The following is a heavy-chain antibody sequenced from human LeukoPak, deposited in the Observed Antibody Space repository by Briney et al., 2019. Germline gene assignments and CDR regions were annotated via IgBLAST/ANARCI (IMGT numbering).Heavy chain of an antibody. J-gene: IGHJ4*02. CDR3: VRKSGSGGYDRYFDH. CDR2: ISYSGST. D-gene: IGHD5-12*01. Sequence: PSETLSLTCTVSGGSISGYYWSWIRQPPGGGLEWIGYISYSGSTNYNPSLKSRVTISIDTSRNQFSLKLTSVTAADTAVYYCVRKSGSGGYDRYFDHWGQGTLVTVSS. CDR1: GGSISGYY. V-gene: IGHV4-59*01.